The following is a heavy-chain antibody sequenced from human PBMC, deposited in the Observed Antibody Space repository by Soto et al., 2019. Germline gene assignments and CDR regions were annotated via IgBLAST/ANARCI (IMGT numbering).Heavy chain of an antibody. CDR1: GFTFSSYS. D-gene: IGHD2-2*01. V-gene: IGHV3-21*01. CDR3: ARVADIVVVPDAFDI. Sequence: GGSLRLSCAASGFTFSSYSMNWVRQAPGKGLEWVSPISSSSSYIYYADSVKGRFTISRDNAKNSLYLQMNSLRAEDTAVYYCARVADIVVVPDAFDIWGQGTMVTVSS. J-gene: IGHJ3*02. CDR2: ISSSSSYI.